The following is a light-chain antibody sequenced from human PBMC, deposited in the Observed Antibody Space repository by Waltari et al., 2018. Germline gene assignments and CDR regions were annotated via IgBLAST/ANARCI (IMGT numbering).Light chain of an antibody. J-gene: IGKJ4*01. V-gene: IGKV2-28*01. Sequence: DIVMTQSPLSLPVTPGEPASLSCRSSQSLLHSEGHNNLDWYLQKPGRSPQVLIYLGSNRASGVPDRFSGSGSGTDFTLKISRVEAEDVGIYYCMQALQTPLTFGGGTRVEI. CDR3: MQALQTPLT. CDR1: QSLLHSEGHNN. CDR2: LGS.